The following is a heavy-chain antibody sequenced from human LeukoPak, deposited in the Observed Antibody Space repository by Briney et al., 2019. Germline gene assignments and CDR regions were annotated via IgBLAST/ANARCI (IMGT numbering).Heavy chain of an antibody. J-gene: IGHJ5*02. CDR2: ISGSGGST. CDR1: GFAFSTYA. V-gene: IGHV3-23*01. Sequence: PGGSLRLSCAASGFAFSTYAMGWVRRAPGKGLEWVSSISGSGGSTYYADSVKGRFTISRDNSKNTLYLQMNSLRAEDTAVYYCAIRKYGSGSLRWFDPWGQGTLVTVSS. D-gene: IGHD3-10*01. CDR3: AIRKYGSGSLRWFDP.